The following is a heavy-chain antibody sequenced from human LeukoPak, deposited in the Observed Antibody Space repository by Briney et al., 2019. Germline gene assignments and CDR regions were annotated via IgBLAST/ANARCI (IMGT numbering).Heavy chain of an antibody. Sequence: QPGGSLRLSCAASGISFSTSGMHWVRQAPGKGLEWVAVISYDGSNKYYADSVKGRFTISRDNSKNTLYLQMNSLRAEDTAVYYCARDRGGYGSGSSHYWGQGTLVTVSS. CDR1: GISFSTSG. D-gene: IGHD3-10*01. CDR3: ARDRGGYGSGSSHY. V-gene: IGHV3-30*19. CDR2: ISYDGSNK. J-gene: IGHJ4*02.